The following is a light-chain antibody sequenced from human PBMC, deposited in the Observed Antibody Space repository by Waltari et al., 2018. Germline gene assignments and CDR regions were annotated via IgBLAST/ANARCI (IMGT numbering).Light chain of an antibody. Sequence: DIQMTQSPSTLSASVGDRVTITCRASQNVNNWLAWYQQKPGSAPKRLIYQASILETGVPSRFSGSGSGTEFTLTISSLQPDDFATYYCQQYNSHSKTFGQGTQVEIK. CDR2: QAS. CDR3: QQYNSHSKT. V-gene: IGKV1-5*03. J-gene: IGKJ1*01. CDR1: QNVNNW.